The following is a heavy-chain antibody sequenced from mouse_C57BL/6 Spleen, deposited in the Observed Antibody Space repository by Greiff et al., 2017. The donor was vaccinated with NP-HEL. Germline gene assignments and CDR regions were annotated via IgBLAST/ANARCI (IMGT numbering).Heavy chain of an antibody. J-gene: IGHJ3*01. D-gene: IGHD3-2*02. V-gene: IGHV1-52*01. CDR1: GYTFTSYW. Sequence: QVQLQQPGAELVRPGSSVKLSCKASGYTFTSYWMHWVKQRPIQGLEWIGKIDPSDSETHYNQKFKDKATLTVDKSSSTAYMQLSSLTSEDSAVYYCARGRDSSVPWFAYWGQGTLVTVSA. CDR3: ARGRDSSVPWFAY. CDR2: IDPSDSET.